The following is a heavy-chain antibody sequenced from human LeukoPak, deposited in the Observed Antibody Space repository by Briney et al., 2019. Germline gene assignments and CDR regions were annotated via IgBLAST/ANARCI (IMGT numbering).Heavy chain of an antibody. Sequence: SSETLSLTCAVYGGSFSGYYWSWIRQPPGKGLEWIGEINHSGSTNHNPSLKSRVTISVDTSKNQFSLKLSSVTAADTAVYYCARGRFTMVRGVTHLDYWGQGTLVTVSS. CDR3: ARGRFTMVRGVTHLDY. V-gene: IGHV4-34*01. CDR2: INHSGST. J-gene: IGHJ4*02. D-gene: IGHD3-10*01. CDR1: GGSFSGYY.